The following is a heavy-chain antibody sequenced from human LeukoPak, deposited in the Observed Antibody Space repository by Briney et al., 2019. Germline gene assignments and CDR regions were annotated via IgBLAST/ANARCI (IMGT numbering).Heavy chain of an antibody. D-gene: IGHD3-10*01. CDR2: ITDNGRKT. J-gene: IGHJ4*02. CDR3: AKITVATTPNY. CDR1: GFTFSNYA. V-gene: IGHV3-23*01. Sequence: PGGSLRLSCAASGFTFSNYAMSWVRQASGKGLEWVSGITDNGRKTYYADSVKGRFSISRDNSKNTLYLQMSDLRAEDTAVYYCAKITVATTPNYWGRGTLVTVSS.